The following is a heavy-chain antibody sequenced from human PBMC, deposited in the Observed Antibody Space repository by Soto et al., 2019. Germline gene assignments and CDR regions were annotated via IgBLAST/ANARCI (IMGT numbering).Heavy chain of an antibody. CDR3: AREWWNLGDS. Sequence: TGGSLRLSCAASGFTFSDYYMSWIRQAPGQGLQWVSYISPLSNRIYYADSVKGRFTISRDNAKNSLSLQMNGLRAEDTAIYYCAREWWNLGDSWGQGTLVTVSS. CDR1: GFTFSDYY. CDR2: ISPLSNRI. V-gene: IGHV3-11*01. J-gene: IGHJ4*02. D-gene: IGHD2-15*01.